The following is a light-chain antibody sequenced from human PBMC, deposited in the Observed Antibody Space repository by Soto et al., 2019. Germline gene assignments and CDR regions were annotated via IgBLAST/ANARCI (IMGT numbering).Light chain of an antibody. V-gene: IGKV3-15*01. Sequence: EIVMTQSPAALSVSPGERATLSCRASQSVSSNLAWYQQKPGQAPRLLIYGASTRATGIPARFSGSGSGTEFTLTISSLQSEDSAVYYCQQYNNWPRTFGLGTKVDIK. CDR2: GAS. CDR3: QQYNNWPRT. CDR1: QSVSSN. J-gene: IGKJ1*01.